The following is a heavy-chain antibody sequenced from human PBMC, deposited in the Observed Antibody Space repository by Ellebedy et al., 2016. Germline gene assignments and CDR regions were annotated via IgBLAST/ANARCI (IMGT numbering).Heavy chain of an antibody. CDR3: TTVGAVLVVAAMNYGMDV. Sequence: GGSLRLXCAASGFTFSNAWMSWVRQAPGKGLEWVGRIKSKTDGGTTDYAAPVKGRFTISRDDSKNTLYLQMNSLKTEDTAVYYCTTVGAVLVVAAMNYGMDVWGQGTTVTVSS. CDR2: IKSKTDGGTT. V-gene: IGHV3-15*01. D-gene: IGHD2-15*01. J-gene: IGHJ6*02. CDR1: GFTFSNAW.